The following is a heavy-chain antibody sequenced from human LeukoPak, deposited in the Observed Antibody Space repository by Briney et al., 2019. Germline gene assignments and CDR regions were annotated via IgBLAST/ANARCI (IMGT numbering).Heavy chain of an antibody. Sequence: SETPSLTCTVSGGSISSYYWSWIRQPPGKGLEWIGYIYYSGSTKYNPSLKSRVTMSVDTSKNQFSLKLTSVTAADTAVYYCARWSDGSSAYYGPWGQGTLVTVSS. V-gene: IGHV4-59*01. CDR2: IYYSGST. CDR3: ARWSDGSSAYYGP. D-gene: IGHD3-22*01. CDR1: GGSISSYY. J-gene: IGHJ5*02.